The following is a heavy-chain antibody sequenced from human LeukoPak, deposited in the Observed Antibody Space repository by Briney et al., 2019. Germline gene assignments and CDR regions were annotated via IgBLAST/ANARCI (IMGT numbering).Heavy chain of an antibody. J-gene: IGHJ4*02. V-gene: IGHV4-4*02. CDR2: VHLCGRT. CDR3: AREGGPYRPLDY. CDR1: GXSISSTNW. Sequence: SETLSLTCGVSGXSISSTNWWTWVRQPPGEGLEWIGEVHLCGRTNYNPSLESRVTMSVDMSENHISLKLTSVTAADTAVYYCAREGGPYRPLDYSGQGTLVTVSS.